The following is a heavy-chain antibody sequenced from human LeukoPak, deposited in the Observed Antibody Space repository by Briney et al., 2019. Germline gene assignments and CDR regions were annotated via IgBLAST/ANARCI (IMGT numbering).Heavy chain of an antibody. Sequence: GGSLRLSCAASGFTFSSYGMHWVRQAPGKGLEWVAFIRYDGSNKYYADSVKGRFTISRDNSKNTLYLQMNSLGAEDTAGYYCAKDRIQLWLVDYWGQGTLVAVSS. CDR3: AKDRIQLWLVDY. CDR2: IRYDGSNK. V-gene: IGHV3-30*02. CDR1: GFTFSSYG. D-gene: IGHD5-18*01. J-gene: IGHJ4*02.